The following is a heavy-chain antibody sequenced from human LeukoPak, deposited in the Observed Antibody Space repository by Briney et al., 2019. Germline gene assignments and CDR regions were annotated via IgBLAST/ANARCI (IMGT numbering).Heavy chain of an antibody. Sequence: PGGSLRLSCAASGFTFSSYGMSWVRQAPGKGLEWVSAISGSGGSTYYADSVKGRFTISRDNSKNTLYLQMNSLRAEDTAVYYCAKTFYGSGSYRLGFDYWGQGTLVTVS. V-gene: IGHV3-23*01. CDR1: GFTFSSYG. CDR2: ISGSGGST. CDR3: AKTFYGSGSYRLGFDY. D-gene: IGHD3-10*01. J-gene: IGHJ4*02.